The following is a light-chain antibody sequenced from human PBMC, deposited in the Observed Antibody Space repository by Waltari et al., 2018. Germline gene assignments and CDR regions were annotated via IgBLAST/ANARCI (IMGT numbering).Light chain of an antibody. CDR2: DST. CDR1: AVPVTSNPY. V-gene: IGLV7-46*01. J-gene: IGLJ3*02. CDR3: LLAYGGARV. Sequence: QAVVTQESSLTVSPAGSVTLTCASSAVPVTSNPYPYWFQQKPGQDPTTLIYDSTNRHSWTPARFSASLLGGKAALTLSGAQPEDEADYYCLLAYGGARVFGRGTKLTVL.